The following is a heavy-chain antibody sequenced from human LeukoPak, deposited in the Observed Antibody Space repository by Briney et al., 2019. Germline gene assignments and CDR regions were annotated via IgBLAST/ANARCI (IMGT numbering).Heavy chain of an antibody. CDR3: AKAPRGYSYCPIDY. CDR2: ISGSGGST. D-gene: IGHD5-18*01. J-gene: IGHJ4*02. CDR1: GFTFSNYA. Sequence: PGGSLRLSCAASGFTFSNYAMSWVRQAPGKGLEWVSGISGSGGSTYYADSVKGRFTISRDNSKNTLYLQMNSLRAEDTAVYYCAKAPRGYSYCPIDYWGQGTLVTVSS. V-gene: IGHV3-23*01.